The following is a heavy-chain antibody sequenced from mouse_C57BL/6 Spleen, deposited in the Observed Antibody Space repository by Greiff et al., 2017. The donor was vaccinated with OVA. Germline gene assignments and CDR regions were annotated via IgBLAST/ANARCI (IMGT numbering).Heavy chain of an antibody. CDR2: ISDGGSYT. Sequence: EVKLQESGGGLVKPGGSLKLSCAASGFTFSSYAMSWVRQTPEKRLEWVATISDGGSYTYYPDNVKGRFTISRDNAKNNLYLQMSHLKSEDTAMYYCARAYAYAMDYWGQGTSVTVSS. V-gene: IGHV5-4*03. CDR1: GFTFSSYA. CDR3: ARAYAYAMDY. D-gene: IGHD6-5*01. J-gene: IGHJ4*01.